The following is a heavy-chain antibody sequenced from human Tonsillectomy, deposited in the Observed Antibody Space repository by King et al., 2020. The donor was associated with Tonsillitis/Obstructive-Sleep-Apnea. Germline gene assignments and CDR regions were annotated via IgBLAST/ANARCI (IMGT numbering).Heavy chain of an antibody. CDR3: ARDHDGDSASDAFDF. D-gene: IGHD4-17*01. V-gene: IGHV4-34*01. CDR1: GGSFSGYY. CDR2: INHSGST. J-gene: IGHJ3*01. Sequence: VQLTQWGAGLLKPSETLSLTCAVYGGSFSGYYWSWIRQPPGKGMEWIGEINHSGSTNYNPSLKSRVTISVDTSKNQFSLKLSSVTAADTAVYYWARDHDGDSASDAFDFWAQGTMVPFSS.